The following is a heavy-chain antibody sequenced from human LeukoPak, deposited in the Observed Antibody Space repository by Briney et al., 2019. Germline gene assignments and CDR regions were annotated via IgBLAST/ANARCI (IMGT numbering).Heavy chain of an antibody. Sequence: GESLRLSCAASGFTFSSYSMNWVRQAPGKGLEWVSSISSSSSYIYYADSVRGRLTISRDNAKNSLYLQMNSLRAEDTAVYYCARGSYGYWHFDLWGRGTLVTVSS. V-gene: IGHV3-21*01. J-gene: IGHJ2*01. D-gene: IGHD5-18*01. CDR1: GFTFSSYS. CDR2: ISSSSSYI. CDR3: ARGSYGYWHFDL.